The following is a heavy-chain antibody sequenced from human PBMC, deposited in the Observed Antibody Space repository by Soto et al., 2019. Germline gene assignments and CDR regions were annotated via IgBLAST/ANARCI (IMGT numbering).Heavy chain of an antibody. D-gene: IGHD5-18*01. CDR1: GYTFTGYY. J-gene: IGHJ6*02. Sequence: ASVKVSCKASGYTFTGYYVHWVRQAPGQGLEWMGWINPNSGGTNYAQYFQGRVTMTRDTTISTVYMELSRLRSDGTAVYFCAREDTAMVRSDYYYGLDVWGQGTTVTVSS. CDR3: AREDTAMVRSDYYYGLDV. V-gene: IGHV1-2*02. CDR2: INPNSGGT.